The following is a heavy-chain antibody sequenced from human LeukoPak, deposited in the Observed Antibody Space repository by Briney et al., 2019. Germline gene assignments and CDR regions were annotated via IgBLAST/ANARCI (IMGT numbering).Heavy chain of an antibody. J-gene: IGHJ6*03. CDR2: ISGSGGNT. CDR3: AREDDFMDV. CDR1: GFTFSNYA. D-gene: IGHD3-3*01. V-gene: IGHV3-23*01. Sequence: GGSLRLSCAASGFTFSNYAMSWVRQAPGKGLEWVSAISGSGGNTYYADSVKGRFTISRDNAKNSLYLQMNSLRAEDTAVYYCAREDDFMDVWGKGTTVTVSS.